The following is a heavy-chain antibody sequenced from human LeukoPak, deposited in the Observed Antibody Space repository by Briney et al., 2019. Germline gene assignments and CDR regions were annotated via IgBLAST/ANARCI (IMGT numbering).Heavy chain of an antibody. CDR3: AKDLSAVAFYYYYGMDV. V-gene: IGHV3-23*01. D-gene: IGHD6-19*01. J-gene: IGHJ6*02. CDR2: ISGSGGST. Sequence: GGSLRLSCAASGFPFSSYAMSCARQAPGKGLEWVSSISGSGGSTYYAHSVKGRFTISRDNSKNTLYLQMNSLRAEDTAVYYCAKDLSAVAFYYYYGMDVWGQGTTVTVSS. CDR1: GFPFSSYA.